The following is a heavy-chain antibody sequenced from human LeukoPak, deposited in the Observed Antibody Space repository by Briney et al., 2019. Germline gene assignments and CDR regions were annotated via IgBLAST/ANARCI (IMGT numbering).Heavy chain of an antibody. J-gene: IGHJ6*03. CDR1: GFTFSSYS. CDR3: AKNTIFGVVSSSYYMDV. CDR2: ISGSGGST. D-gene: IGHD3-3*01. V-gene: IGHV3-23*01. Sequence: GGSLRLSCAASGFTFSSYSMNWVRQAPGKGLEWVSAISGSGGSTYYADSVKGRFTISRDNSKNTLYLQMNSLRAEDTAVYYCAKNTIFGVVSSSYYMDVWGKGTTVTVSS.